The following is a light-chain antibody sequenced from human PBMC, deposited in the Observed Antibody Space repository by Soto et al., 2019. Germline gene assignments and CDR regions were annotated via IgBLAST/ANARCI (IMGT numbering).Light chain of an antibody. CDR1: SSDVGSYNY. J-gene: IGLJ2*01. V-gene: IGLV2-11*01. CDR2: GVS. Sequence: QSALTQPRSVSGSPGQSVAISCTGTSSDVGSYNYVSWYQQHPGKAPKLMIYGVSNRPSGVPDRFSGSTSGNTASLTISGLQAEDEADYYCCACAGSYTVIFGGATKLTVL. CDR3: CACAGSYTVI.